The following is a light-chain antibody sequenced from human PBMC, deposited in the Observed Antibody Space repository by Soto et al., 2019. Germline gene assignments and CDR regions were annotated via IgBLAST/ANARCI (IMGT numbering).Light chain of an antibody. CDR1: QSVLYSTTNRNS. CDR3: QQYYRAPFT. CDR2: CAD. J-gene: IGKJ3*01. Sequence: DNVLTQSPDSLAVPLGERASFNCTTSQSVLYSTTNRNSLAWYQQKPGQSPKLLIQCADTRQDGVPERFRGSGSLTDFTLTITSLQAEDVAVYYFQQYYRAPFTFGPGTRVEIK. V-gene: IGKV4-1*01.